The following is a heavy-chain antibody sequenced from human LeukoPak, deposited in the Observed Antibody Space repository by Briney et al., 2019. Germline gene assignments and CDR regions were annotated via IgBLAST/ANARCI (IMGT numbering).Heavy chain of an antibody. CDR1: NGSISSYH. CDR3: ARLRVSGSYLYYFDY. J-gene: IGHJ4*02. D-gene: IGHD1-26*01. CDR2: ILTSGAT. Sequence: SETLSLTCTVSNGSISSYHWSWVRQPPGKGLVWIGYILTSGATNYNPSLKSRLTIPVDTSKNQFTLKLSSVTAADTAVYYCARLRVSGSYLYYFDYWGQGTLVTVSS. V-gene: IGHV4-4*09.